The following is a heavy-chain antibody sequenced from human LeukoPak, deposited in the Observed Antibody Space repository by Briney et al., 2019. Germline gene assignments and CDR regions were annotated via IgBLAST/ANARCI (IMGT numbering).Heavy chain of an antibody. Sequence: SETLSLTCAVYGGSFSGYYWSWIRQPPGKGLEWIGEINHSGSTNHNPSLKSRVTISVDTSKNQFSLKLSSVTAADTAVYYCARGPKYYYDSSGYYFFDYWGQGTLVTVSS. D-gene: IGHD3-22*01. J-gene: IGHJ4*02. V-gene: IGHV4-34*01. CDR3: ARGPKYYYDSSGYYFFDY. CDR1: GGSFSGYY. CDR2: INHSGST.